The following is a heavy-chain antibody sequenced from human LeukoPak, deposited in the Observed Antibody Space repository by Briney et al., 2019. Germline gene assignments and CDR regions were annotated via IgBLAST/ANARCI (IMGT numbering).Heavy chain of an antibody. D-gene: IGHD3-9*01. Sequence: GESLKISCRGSGYSFTSYWIGWVRQMPGKGLEWMGIIYPGDSDTRYSPSFQGQVTISADKSISTAYLQWSSLKASDTAMYYCARHFHILTGYSYYMDVWGKGTTVTVSS. CDR1: GYSFTSYW. CDR3: ARHFHILTGYSYYMDV. V-gene: IGHV5-51*01. J-gene: IGHJ6*03. CDR2: IYPGDSDT.